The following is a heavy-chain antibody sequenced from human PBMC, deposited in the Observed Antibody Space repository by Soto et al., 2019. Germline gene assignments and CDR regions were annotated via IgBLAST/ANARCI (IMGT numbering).Heavy chain of an antibody. Sequence: QITLNESGPTVVRPTEPLTLTCRFSGFSLTTSGVGVGWIRQSPGKAPEWFALIYWDDDKRYIASLKSRLTITKDTSKNQVVLTVSDLDPTDTATYYCAHRVLRTVFGLVTTTAIYFDFWGQGTPVAVSS. CDR2: IYWDDDK. CDR3: AHRVLRTVFGLVTTTAIYFDF. CDR1: GFSLTTSGVG. D-gene: IGHD3-3*01. J-gene: IGHJ4*02. V-gene: IGHV2-5*02.